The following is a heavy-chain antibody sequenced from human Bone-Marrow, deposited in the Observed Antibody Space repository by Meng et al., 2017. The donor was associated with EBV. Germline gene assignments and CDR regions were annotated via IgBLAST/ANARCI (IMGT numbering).Heavy chain of an antibody. Sequence: VQLVLSGAEVTKPGSSVKVSCKASGGTFSGYAISWVRQAPGQGLEWMVGIIPIFGTANYAQKFQGRVTITADKSTSTAYMELSSLRSEDTAVYYCARGDSSGYYYFDYWGQGTLVTVSS. CDR3: ARGDSSGYYYFDY. CDR2: IIPIFGTA. J-gene: IGHJ4*02. D-gene: IGHD3-22*01. V-gene: IGHV1-69*06. CDR1: GGTFSGYA.